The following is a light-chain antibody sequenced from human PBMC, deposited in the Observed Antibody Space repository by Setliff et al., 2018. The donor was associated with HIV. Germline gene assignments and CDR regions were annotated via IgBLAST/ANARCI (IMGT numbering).Light chain of an antibody. Sequence: QSVLTQPPSVSVAPGQRVTISCTGSSSNIGAGYDVHWYQQLPGTAPKRLIYGNSNRPSGVPDRFSGSKSGTSASLAITGLQAEDEADYYCQSYDSSLTGSDVFGTGTKVTVL. V-gene: IGLV1-40*01. CDR1: SSNIGAGYD. CDR3: QSYDSSLTGSDV. J-gene: IGLJ1*01. CDR2: GNS.